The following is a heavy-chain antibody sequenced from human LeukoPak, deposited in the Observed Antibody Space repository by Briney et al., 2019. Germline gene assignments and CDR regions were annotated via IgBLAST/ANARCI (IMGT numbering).Heavy chain of an antibody. J-gene: IGHJ4*02. CDR3: ARHYSSGRYDY. CDR2: IYYSGST. CDR1: GGSISSSSYY. D-gene: IGHD6-19*01. Sequence: SETLSLTCTVSGGSISSSSYYWGWIRQPPGKGLEWIGSIYYSGSTYYNPSLQSRVTISVDTSKNQFSLKLSSVTAADTAVYYCARHYSSGRYDYWGQGTLVTVSS. V-gene: IGHV4-39*01.